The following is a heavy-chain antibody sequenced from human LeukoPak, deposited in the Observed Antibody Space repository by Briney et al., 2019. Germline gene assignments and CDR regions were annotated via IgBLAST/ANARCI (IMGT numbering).Heavy chain of an antibody. Sequence: GGSLRLSCAASGFTFSSYEMNWVRQAPGKGLEWVSVISGGGGSTFYADSVKGRFTISRDNSKSTLYLQMNSLRAEDTAVYYCAKRDSSGYYYFDSWGQGTLVTVSS. J-gene: IGHJ4*02. CDR1: GFTFSSYE. CDR2: ISGGGGST. D-gene: IGHD3-22*01. CDR3: AKRDSSGYYYFDS. V-gene: IGHV3-23*01.